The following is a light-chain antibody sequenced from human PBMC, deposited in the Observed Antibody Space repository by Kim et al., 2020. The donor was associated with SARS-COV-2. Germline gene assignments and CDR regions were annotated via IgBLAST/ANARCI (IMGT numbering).Light chain of an antibody. CDR1: SSNIGAGYD. V-gene: IGLV1-40*01. Sequence: VLTQPPSVSGAPGQRVTISCTGSSSNIGAGYDVHWYQQLPGTAPKLLIYGNSNRPSGVPDRFSGSKSGTSASLAITGLQAEDEADYYCQSYDSSLSGCVFGGGTQLTVL. CDR3: QSYDSSLSGCV. CDR2: GNS. J-gene: IGLJ3*02.